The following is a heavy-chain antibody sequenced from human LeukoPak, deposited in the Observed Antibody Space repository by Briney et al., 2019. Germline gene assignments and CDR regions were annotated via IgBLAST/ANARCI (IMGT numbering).Heavy chain of an antibody. D-gene: IGHD5-18*01. CDR3: ARDTRGYSYGSYYFDY. J-gene: IGHJ4*02. Sequence: PGGSLRLSCAASGFTFDYYGMSWVRQAPGKGLEWVSGINWNGGSTGYADSVKGRFTISRDNAKSSLYLQMNSLRAEDTALYYCARDTRGYSYGSYYFDYWGQGTLVTVSS. CDR2: INWNGGST. V-gene: IGHV3-20*04. CDR1: GFTFDYYG.